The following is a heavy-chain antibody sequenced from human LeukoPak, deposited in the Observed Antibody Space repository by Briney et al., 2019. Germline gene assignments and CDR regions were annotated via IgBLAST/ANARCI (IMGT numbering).Heavy chain of an antibody. J-gene: IGHJ4*02. V-gene: IGHV1-69*05. D-gene: IGHD5-18*01. CDR1: GGTFSSYA. Sequence: SSVKVSCKASGGTFSSYAISWVRQAPGQGLEWMGGIIPIFGTANYAQKFQGRVTITTDESTSTAYKELSSLRSEDTAVYYCAVTKSGYSYGSPSYYFDYWGQGTLVTVSS. CDR2: IIPIFGTA. CDR3: AVTKSGYSYGSPSYYFDY.